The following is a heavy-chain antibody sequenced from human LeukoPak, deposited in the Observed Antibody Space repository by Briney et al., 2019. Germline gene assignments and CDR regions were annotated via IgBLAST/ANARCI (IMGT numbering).Heavy chain of an antibody. J-gene: IGHJ1*01. V-gene: IGHV3-7*03. CDR3: TTGYCGSTSCSTGRVEH. Sequence: PGGSLRLSCAASGFTFSSFWMTWVRQAPGKRLEYVANIKQDGTDKYYVGSVKGRFTISRDNAKNSLYLQMSSLRTEDAAVYYCTTGYCGSTSCSTGRVEHWGQGTLVTVSS. D-gene: IGHD2-2*01. CDR2: IKQDGTDK. CDR1: GFTFSSFW.